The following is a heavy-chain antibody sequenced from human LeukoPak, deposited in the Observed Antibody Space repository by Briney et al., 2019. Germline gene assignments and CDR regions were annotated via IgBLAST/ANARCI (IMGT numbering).Heavy chain of an antibody. Sequence: GGSLRLSCAASGFSFNSDWMDWVRQAPGKGPEWVANIKHDESEKNYLDSVKGRFTISRDNAQNSLYLQMNGLRVEDTAVYYCTRRLDDWGQGTLVTVSS. D-gene: IGHD3-16*01. CDR3: TRRLDD. CDR1: GFSFNSDW. CDR2: IKHDESEK. V-gene: IGHV3-7*01. J-gene: IGHJ4*02.